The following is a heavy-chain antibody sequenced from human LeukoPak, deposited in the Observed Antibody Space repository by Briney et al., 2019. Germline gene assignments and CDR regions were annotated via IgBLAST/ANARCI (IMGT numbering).Heavy chain of an antibody. CDR3: ARGNVATIRAYNWFDP. CDR2: INPNSGGT. D-gene: IGHD5-12*01. J-gene: IGHJ5*02. V-gene: IGHV1-2*04. CDR1: GYTFTGYY. Sequence: ASVKVSCKASGYTFTGYYMHWVRQAPGQGLEWMGWINPNSGGTNYAQKFQGWVTMTRDTSISTAYMELSRLRSDDTAVYYCARGNVATIRAYNWFDPWGQGTLVTVSS.